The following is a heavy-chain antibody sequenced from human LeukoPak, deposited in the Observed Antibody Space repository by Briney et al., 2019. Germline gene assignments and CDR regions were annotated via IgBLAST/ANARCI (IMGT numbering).Heavy chain of an antibody. J-gene: IGHJ6*03. CDR3: ARDAGSGSWGSYYYYYMDV. D-gene: IGHD3-10*01. CDR2: ISSSGSTI. V-gene: IGHV3-11*01. Sequence: GGSLRLSCAASGFTFSDYYMSWIRQAPGKGLEWVSYISSSGSTIYYADSVKGRFTISRDNAKNSLYLQMNSLRAEDTAVYYCARDAGSGSWGSYYYYYMDVWGKGTTVTISS. CDR1: GFTFSDYY.